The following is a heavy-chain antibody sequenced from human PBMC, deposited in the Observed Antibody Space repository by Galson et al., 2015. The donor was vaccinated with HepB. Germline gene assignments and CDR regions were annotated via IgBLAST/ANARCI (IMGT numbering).Heavy chain of an antibody. CDR2: TYYRSKWYN. Sequence: CAISGDSVSSNSAAWSWIRQFPSRGLEWLGRTYYRSKWYNDYAVAVKSRITIYPDTSRNQFSLQLNSVTPEDTAVYYCAREAPGMDVWGQGTTVTVSS. V-gene: IGHV6-1*01. CDR1: GDSVSSNSAA. CDR3: AREAPGMDV. J-gene: IGHJ6*02.